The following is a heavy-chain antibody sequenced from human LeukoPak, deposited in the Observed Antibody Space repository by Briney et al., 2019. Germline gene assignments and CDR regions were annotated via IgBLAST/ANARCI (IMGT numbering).Heavy chain of an antibody. CDR2: IIPIFGTA. CDR1: GGTFSSYA. J-gene: IGHJ3*02. V-gene: IGHV1-69*05. D-gene: IGHD6-13*01. Sequence: SVKVSCKASGGTFSSYAISWVRQAPGQGLEWMGGIIPIFGTANYAQKFQGRVTITTDESTSTAYMELSSLRSEDTAVYYCARFRSSWYIAFDIWGQGTMVTVSS. CDR3: ARFRSSWYIAFDI.